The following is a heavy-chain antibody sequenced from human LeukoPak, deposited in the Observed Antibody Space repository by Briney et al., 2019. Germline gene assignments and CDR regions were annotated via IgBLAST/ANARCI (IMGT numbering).Heavy chain of an antibody. D-gene: IGHD2-15*01. V-gene: IGHV4-39*07. CDR2: FSYSGST. Sequence: SETLSLTCTVSGDSISSSRYYWGWIRQPPGQGLEWIGSFSYSGSTYHNPSLKSILTISVDTSKNQFSLKVSSVTAADTAVYYCARDRTVVVVVAATQAHWFDPWGKGTLVTVSS. CDR1: GDSISSSRYY. J-gene: IGHJ5*02. CDR3: ARDRTVVVVVAATQAHWFDP.